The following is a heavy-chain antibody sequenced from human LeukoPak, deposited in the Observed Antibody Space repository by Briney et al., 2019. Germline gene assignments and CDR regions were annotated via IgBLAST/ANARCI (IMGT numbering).Heavy chain of an antibody. CDR1: GYTLTGYY. V-gene: IGHV1-2*02. CDR2: INPNSGVT. CDR3: ARGGYVIVRDWFDP. J-gene: IGHJ5*02. D-gene: IGHD3-16*01. Sequence: ASVKVSCKASGYTLTGYYMHWVRQAPGQGLEWMGCINPNSGVTKYAQKFQGRVTLTRDTSMNTAYMDLSRLRSDDTAIYYCARGGYVIVRDWFDPWGQGTLVTVSS.